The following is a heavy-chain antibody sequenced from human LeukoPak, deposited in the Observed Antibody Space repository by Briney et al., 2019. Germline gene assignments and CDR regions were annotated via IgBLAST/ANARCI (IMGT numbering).Heavy chain of an antibody. V-gene: IGHV4-30-4*08. CDR3: ARERKQLVGSSFDY. D-gene: IGHD6-13*01. CDR1: GFTFSSYS. J-gene: IGHJ4*02. Sequence: LRLSCAASGFTFSSYSMNWVRQAPGKGLEWIGYIYYSGSTYYNPSLKSRVTISVDTSKNQFSLKLSSVTAADTAVYYCARERKQLVGSSFDYWGQGTLVTVSS. CDR2: IYYSGST.